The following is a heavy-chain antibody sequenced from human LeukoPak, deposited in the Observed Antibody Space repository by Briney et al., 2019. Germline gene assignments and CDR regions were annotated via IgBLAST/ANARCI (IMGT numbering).Heavy chain of an antibody. Sequence: SETLSLTCTVSGGSISSYYWSWIRQPPGKGLEWIGYIYYSGSTNYNPSLKSRVTISVDTSKNQFSLKLSSVTAADTAVYYRARSYSGTLFDYWGQGTLVTVSS. J-gene: IGHJ4*02. CDR1: GGSISSYY. CDR2: IYYSGST. D-gene: IGHD1-26*01. CDR3: ARSYSGTLFDY. V-gene: IGHV4-59*01.